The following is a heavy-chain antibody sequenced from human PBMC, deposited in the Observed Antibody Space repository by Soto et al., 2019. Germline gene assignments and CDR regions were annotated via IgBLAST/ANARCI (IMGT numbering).Heavy chain of an antibody. CDR1: GDSISTSNYY. D-gene: IGHD4-17*01. Sequence: SETLSLTCTVSGDSISTSNYYWGWIRQPPGEGLEWIGHIFYSGGTYYNPSLKSRVTISVDTSKNQFSLKLSSITAADTAVYFCARRGGGDYLLDSWGQGMLVTVSS. CDR2: IFYSGGT. V-gene: IGHV4-39*01. CDR3: ARRGGGDYLLDS. J-gene: IGHJ4*02.